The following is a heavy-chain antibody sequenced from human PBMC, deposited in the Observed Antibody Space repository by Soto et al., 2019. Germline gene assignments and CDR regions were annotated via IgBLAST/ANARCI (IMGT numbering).Heavy chain of an antibody. CDR3: ARLDSTGGHNFRH. CDR2: ISAYNGNT. Sequence: QVQLVQSGAELKKPGTSVKVSCKASGYTFTSYALSWVRQAPGQGLEWMGWISAYNGNTNYTQKLQGRVTMTTDTSTSTAYMELRSLRSDDTAVYYCARLDSTGGHNFRHWGQGTLVTVSS. D-gene: IGHD6-19*01. V-gene: IGHV1-18*04. CDR1: GYTFTSYA. J-gene: IGHJ1*01.